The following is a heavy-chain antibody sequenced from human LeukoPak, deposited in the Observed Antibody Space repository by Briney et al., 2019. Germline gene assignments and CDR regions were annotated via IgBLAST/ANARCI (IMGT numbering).Heavy chain of an antibody. V-gene: IGHV1-46*01. CDR1: EDTFTYYH. Sequence: ASVKVSCKASEDTFTYYHIHWVRQAPGQGVEWMGAVYATGGTTINTQNFQSRVTMTRDTSTGTVYMELSSLRFEDTAMYYCATEAPRSYYFDYWGQGILVTVSS. CDR3: ATEAPRSYYFDY. J-gene: IGHJ4*02. CDR2: VYATGGTT.